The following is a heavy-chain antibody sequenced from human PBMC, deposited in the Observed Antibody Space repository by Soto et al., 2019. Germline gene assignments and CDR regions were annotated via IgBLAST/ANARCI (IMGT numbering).Heavy chain of an antibody. Sequence: QVHLVESGGGVVRPGRSLRLSCAASGFTFTSYGIHWVRQAPGKGLEWVAVISYDGSNQYYADSVKGRFTISRDNSKNTLYLQMNSLRAEDTAVYYCVKGRGLHPYDYYCMDVWGQGTTVTVSS. V-gene: IGHV3-30*18. J-gene: IGHJ6*02. CDR1: GFTFTSYG. D-gene: IGHD2-21*02. CDR2: ISYDGSNQ. CDR3: VKGRGLHPYDYYCMDV.